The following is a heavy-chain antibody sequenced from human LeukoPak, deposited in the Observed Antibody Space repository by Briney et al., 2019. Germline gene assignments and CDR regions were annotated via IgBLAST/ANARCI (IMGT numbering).Heavy chain of an antibody. CDR1: GFTFSSYW. V-gene: IGHV3-7*01. CDR3: AREGEMATIDY. Sequence: GGSLRLSCAASGFTFSSYWMSWVRQAPGKGLEWVANIKQDGSEKSYVDSVKGRFTISRDNAKNSLYLQMNSLRAEDTAVYYCAREGEMATIDYWGQGTLVTVSS. CDR2: IKQDGSEK. D-gene: IGHD5-24*01. J-gene: IGHJ4*02.